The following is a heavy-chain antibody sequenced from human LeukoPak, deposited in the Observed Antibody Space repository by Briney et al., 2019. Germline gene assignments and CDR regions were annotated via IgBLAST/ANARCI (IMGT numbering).Heavy chain of an antibody. J-gene: IGHJ6*04. CDR2: ISAYNGNT. V-gene: IGHV1-18*01. Sequence: ASVKVSCKTSGYTFTSYGISWVRQAPGQGLEWMGWISAYNGNTHSAQKLQGRVTMTTDTSTSTAYMELSRLRSDDTAVYYCARVTYYDSSGYYNGLDVWGKGTTVTISS. D-gene: IGHD3-22*01. CDR3: ARVTYYDSSGYYNGLDV. CDR1: GYTFTSYG.